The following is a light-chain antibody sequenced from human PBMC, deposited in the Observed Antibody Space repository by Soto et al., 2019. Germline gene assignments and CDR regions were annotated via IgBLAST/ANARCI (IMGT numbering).Light chain of an antibody. V-gene: IGLV2-14*01. CDR3: SSYTSISTYV. Sequence: QSALTQPASVSGCPGQSITISCTGTSSDVGGYNFVSWYQQHPGKAPKLMIYDVRNRPSGVSNRFSGSKSVNTASLTISGLQAEDEADYYCSSYTSISTYVFGTGTKVTVL. J-gene: IGLJ1*01. CDR2: DVR. CDR1: SSDVGGYNF.